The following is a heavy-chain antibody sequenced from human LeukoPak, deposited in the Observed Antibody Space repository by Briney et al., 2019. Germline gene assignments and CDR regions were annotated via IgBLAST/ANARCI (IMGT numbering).Heavy chain of an antibody. J-gene: IGHJ6*02. Sequence: GGSLRLSCAASGFTFSSYSMNWVRQAPGKGLEWVSSISSSSSYIYYADSVKGRFTISRDNAKNSLYLQMNSLRAEDTAVYYCARDVVTMVRDYYYYYGMDVWGQGTTVTVSS. CDR2: ISSSSSYI. CDR1: GFTFSSYS. CDR3: ARDVVTMVRDYYYYYGMDV. V-gene: IGHV3-21*01. D-gene: IGHD3-10*01.